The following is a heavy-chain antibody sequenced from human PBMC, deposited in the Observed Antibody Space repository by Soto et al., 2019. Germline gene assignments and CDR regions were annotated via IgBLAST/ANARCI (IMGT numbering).Heavy chain of an antibody. V-gene: IGHV1-18*01. D-gene: IGHD3-9*01. CDR3: ARSGGSYYDISRPFGY. CDR1: GYTFTSYG. CDR2: ISAYNGNT. J-gene: IGHJ4*02. Sequence: QVQLVQSGAEVKKPGASVKVSCKASGYTFTSYGISWVRQAPGQGLEWMGWISAYNGNTNYAQKLQGRVTMTTDTPTSTACMELRGLRSDDTAVYYCARSGGSYYDISRPFGYWGPGTLVTVSS.